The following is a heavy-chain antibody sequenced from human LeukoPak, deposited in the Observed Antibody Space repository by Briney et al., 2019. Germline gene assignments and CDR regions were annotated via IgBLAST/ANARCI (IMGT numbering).Heavy chain of an antibody. CDR1: AVTFSSYT. CDR3: AKMPSTEIYYFYYMDV. Sequence: GGSLRLSCADSAVTFSSYTMNWVRQAPGKGLEWVSGISSLGVSTYYADSVKGRFTISRDNSKNTLYLHMDRLGTADTAVYYCAKMPSTEIYYFYYMDVWGKGTTVTVSS. V-gene: IGHV3-23*01. J-gene: IGHJ6*03. CDR2: ISSLGVST. D-gene: IGHD2-2*01.